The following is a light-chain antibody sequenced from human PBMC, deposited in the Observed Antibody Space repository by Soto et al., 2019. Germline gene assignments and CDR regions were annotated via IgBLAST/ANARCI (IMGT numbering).Light chain of an antibody. CDR2: EVS. V-gene: IGLV2-8*01. Sequence: QSALTQPPSASGSPGQSVTISCTGTSSDVGGYNYVSWYQQHPGKVPKLIIYEVSKRPSGVPDRFSGSKSGNTASLSVSGLRDEDEADYFCNAQADNGKHVFGTGTKLTVL. CDR1: SSDVGGYNY. J-gene: IGLJ1*01. CDR3: NAQADNGKHV.